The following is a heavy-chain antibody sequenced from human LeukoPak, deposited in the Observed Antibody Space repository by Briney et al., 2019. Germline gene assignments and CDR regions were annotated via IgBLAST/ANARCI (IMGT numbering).Heavy chain of an antibody. J-gene: IGHJ5*01. V-gene: IGHV3-23*01. Sequence: GGSLRLSCVASGFSFVNYGMSWGRQAPGKGLQWVSQISGTGGATWCASYARDLVTVSRDNSKKPLYLQMSGLRVEDTAMYYCVKDPRDTYGTNWFGSWGQGTMLIVSS. CDR3: VKDPRDTYGTNWFGS. CDR1: GFSFVNYG. D-gene: IGHD1-26*01. CDR2: ISGTGGAT.